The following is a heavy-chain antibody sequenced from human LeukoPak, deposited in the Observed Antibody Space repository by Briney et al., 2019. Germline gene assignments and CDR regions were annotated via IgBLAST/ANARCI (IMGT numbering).Heavy chain of an antibody. CDR2: IYSGGST. D-gene: IGHD4-17*01. V-gene: IGHV3-53*01. CDR3: ARVVDHDYGDYYLDY. Sequence: GGSLRISCAASGFTVSSNDLSWVRQAPGKVLECISVIYSGGSTDYADSVKGRLTISRDNSKNTLYLQTNSLRAEDTAVYYCARVVDHDYGDYYLDYWGQGTLVTVSS. J-gene: IGHJ4*02. CDR1: GFTVSSND.